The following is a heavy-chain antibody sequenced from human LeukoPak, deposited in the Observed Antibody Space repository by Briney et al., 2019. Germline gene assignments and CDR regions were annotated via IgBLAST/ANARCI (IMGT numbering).Heavy chain of an antibody. J-gene: IGHJ4*02. CDR2: ISYDGSNK. D-gene: IGHD3-10*01. CDR1: GFTFSSYG. CDR3: AKDYLYYYGSGSYYKPPDY. V-gene: IGHV3-30*18. Sequence: GRSLRLSCAASGFTFSSYGMHWVRQAPGKGLEWVAVISYDGSNKYYADSVKSRFTISRDNSKNTLYLQMNSLRAEDTAVYYCAKDYLYYYGSGSYYKPPDYWGQGTLVTVSS.